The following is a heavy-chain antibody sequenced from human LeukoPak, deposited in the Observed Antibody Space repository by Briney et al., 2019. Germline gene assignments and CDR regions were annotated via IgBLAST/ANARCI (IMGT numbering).Heavy chain of an antibody. CDR2: MNPNSGNT. CDR3: ARASGSGSVSSPCYFDY. J-gene: IGHJ4*02. CDR1: GYTFTSYD. V-gene: IGHV1-8*03. D-gene: IGHD3-10*01. Sequence: ASVKVSCKASGYTFTSYDINWVRQATGQGLEWMGWMNPNSGNTGYAQKFQGRITITRNTSISTAYMELSSLRSEDTAVYYCARASGSGSVSSPCYFDYWGQGILVTVSS.